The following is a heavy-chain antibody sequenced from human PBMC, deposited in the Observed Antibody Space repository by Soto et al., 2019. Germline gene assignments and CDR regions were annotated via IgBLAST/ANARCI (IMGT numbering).Heavy chain of an antibody. V-gene: IGHV4-4*02. J-gene: IGHJ4*02. Sequence: QVQLQGSGPGLVKPSGTLSLTCAVSGGSISSDNWWSWVRQPPGKGLEWIGEIDHSGSTNYNQSLKSRVTISIAKSKNQFSLELTSVTAADTAVYYCARSTVTEDCWGQGALVTVSS. CDR2: IDHSGST. D-gene: IGHD4-17*01. CDR3: ARSTVTEDC. CDR1: GGSISSDNW.